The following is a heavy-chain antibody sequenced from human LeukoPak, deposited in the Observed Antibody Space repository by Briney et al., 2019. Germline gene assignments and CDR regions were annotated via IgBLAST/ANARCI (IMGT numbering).Heavy chain of an antibody. Sequence: ASVKVSCKASGYSLAGYYIHWVRQAPGQGLEWMGWINPNSGGTNYAQKFQGRVTMTRVTSISTAYMELSSLRSDDTAMYYCAFFEYSSSSSHYWGQGTLVTVSS. D-gene: IGHD6-6*01. CDR3: AFFEYSSSSSHY. V-gene: IGHV1-2*02. J-gene: IGHJ4*02. CDR2: INPNSGGT. CDR1: GYSLAGYY.